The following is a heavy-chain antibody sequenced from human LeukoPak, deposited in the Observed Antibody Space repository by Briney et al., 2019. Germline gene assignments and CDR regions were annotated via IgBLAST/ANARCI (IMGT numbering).Heavy chain of an antibody. CDR1: GGSISSYY. V-gene: IGHV4-4*07. D-gene: IGHD3-10*01. Sequence: PSETLSLTCTVSGGSISSYYWSWIRQPAGKGLEWIGRIYTSGSTNYNPSLKSRVTMSVDTSKNLFSLKLSSVTAADTAVYYCAQETMVRGVIPWFDPWGQGTLVTVSS. J-gene: IGHJ5*02. CDR2: IYTSGST. CDR3: AQETMVRGVIPWFDP.